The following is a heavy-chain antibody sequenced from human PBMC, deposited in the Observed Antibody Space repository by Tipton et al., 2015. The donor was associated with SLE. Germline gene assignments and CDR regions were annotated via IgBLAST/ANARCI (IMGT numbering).Heavy chain of an antibody. J-gene: IGHJ4*02. CDR2: IYHSGST. CDR3: ARDSGYSSSFDY. Sequence: TLSLTCAVSGGSISSSNWWSWVRQPPGKGLEWIGEIYHSGSTNYNPSLKSRVTISVDTSKNQFSLKLSSVTAADTAVYYCARDSGYSSSFDYWGQGTLVTASS. CDR1: GGSISSSNW. D-gene: IGHD6-6*01. V-gene: IGHV4-4*02.